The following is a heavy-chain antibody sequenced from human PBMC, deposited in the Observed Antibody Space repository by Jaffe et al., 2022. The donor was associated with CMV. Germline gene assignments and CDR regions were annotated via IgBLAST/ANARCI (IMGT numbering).Heavy chain of an antibody. J-gene: IGHJ3*02. V-gene: IGHV3-15*01. CDR2: IKSKTDGGTT. Sequence: EVQLVESGGGLVKPGGSPRLSCAASGFTFSDAWMSWVRQAPGKGLEWVGRIKSKTDGGTTDYAAPVKGRFTISRDDSKNTLYLQMNSLKTEDTAVYYCTTDFRTMIVDAFDIWGQGTMVTVSS. CDR3: TTDFRTMIVDAFDI. D-gene: IGHD3-22*01. CDR1: GFTFSDAW.